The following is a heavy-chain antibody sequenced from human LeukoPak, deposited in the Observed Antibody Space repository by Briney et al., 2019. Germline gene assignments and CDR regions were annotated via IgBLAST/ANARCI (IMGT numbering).Heavy chain of an antibody. CDR2: ISGSGGST. CDR3: AVSDFWSGYPFDY. D-gene: IGHD3-3*01. J-gene: IGHJ4*02. CDR1: GFTFSSYV. V-gene: IGHV3-23*01. Sequence: PGGSLRLSCAASGFTFSSYVMSWVRQAPGKGQEWVSAISGSGGSTYYADSVKGRFTISRDNSKNTLYLQMNSLRAEDTAVYYCAVSDFWSGYPFDYWGQGTLVTVSS.